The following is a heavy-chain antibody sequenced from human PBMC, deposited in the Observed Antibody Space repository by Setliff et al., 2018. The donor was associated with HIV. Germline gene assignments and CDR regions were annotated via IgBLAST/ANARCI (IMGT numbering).Heavy chain of an antibody. J-gene: IGHJ4*02. CDR3: ARDRYYGDYVFDS. V-gene: IGHV3-7*01. CDR2: IKQDGSEK. D-gene: IGHD4-17*01. Sequence: GGSLRLSCAASGFTFSSYWMSWVRQAPGKGLEWVANIKQDGSEKYYVNSVKGRFTISRDNAKNSLYLQMNSLRTEDTAVYYCARDRYYGDYVFDSWGPGAQVTVSS. CDR1: GFTFSSYW.